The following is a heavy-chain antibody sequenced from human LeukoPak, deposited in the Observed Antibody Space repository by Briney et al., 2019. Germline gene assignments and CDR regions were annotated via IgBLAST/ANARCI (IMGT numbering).Heavy chain of an antibody. Sequence: PGGSLRLSCAASGFTFDDYGMSWVRQAPGKGLEWVSGINWNGGSTGYADSVKGRFTISRDNAKNSLYLQTNSLRAEDTALYHCARDRVGATTREPNWFDPWGQGTLVTVSS. D-gene: IGHD1-26*01. J-gene: IGHJ5*02. CDR3: ARDRVGATTREPNWFDP. CDR2: INWNGGST. V-gene: IGHV3-20*01. CDR1: GFTFDDYG.